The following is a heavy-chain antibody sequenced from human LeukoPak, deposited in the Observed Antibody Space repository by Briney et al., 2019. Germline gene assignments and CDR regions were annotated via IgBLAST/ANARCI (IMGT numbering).Heavy chain of an antibody. CDR3: AKQLGYCSDGSCYFPY. CDR2: ISNNGGYT. V-gene: IGHV3-23*01. CDR1: GFTLRYYQ. D-gene: IGHD2-15*01. Sequence: GGSLRLSCATSGFTLRYYQMNWVRQAPGKGLEWVSAISNNGGYTYYADSVQGRFTISRDNSKSTLCLQMNSLRAEDTAVYYCAKQLGYCSDGSCYFPYWGQGTLVAVSS. J-gene: IGHJ4*02.